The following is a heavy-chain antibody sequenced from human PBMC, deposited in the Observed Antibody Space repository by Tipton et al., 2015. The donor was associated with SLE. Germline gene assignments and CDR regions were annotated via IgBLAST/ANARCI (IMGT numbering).Heavy chain of an antibody. V-gene: IGHV5-10-1*01. J-gene: IGHJ4*02. D-gene: IGHD1-26*01. CDR3: ARHQWELLAFYDY. Sequence: GHVTISADKSISTAYLQWSSLKASDTAMYYCARHQWELLAFYDYWGQGTLVTVSS.